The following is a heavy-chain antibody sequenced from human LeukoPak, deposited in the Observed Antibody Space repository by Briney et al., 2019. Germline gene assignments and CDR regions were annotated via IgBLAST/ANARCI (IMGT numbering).Heavy chain of an antibody. CDR2: IKGDGSKQ. Sequence: GGSLRLSCAASGFTFNNSWMSWVRQAPGKRLEGVANIKGDGSKQYYVDSVKGLFSISRDNPKNLLDLQMNSLRAEDTAIYYCARDGTSFDYWGQGVLVTVSS. D-gene: IGHD6-13*01. CDR3: ARDGTSFDY. V-gene: IGHV3-7*01. CDR1: GFTFNNSW. J-gene: IGHJ4*02.